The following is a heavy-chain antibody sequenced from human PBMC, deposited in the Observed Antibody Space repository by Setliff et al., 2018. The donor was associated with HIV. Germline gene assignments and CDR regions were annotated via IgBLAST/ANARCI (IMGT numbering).Heavy chain of an antibody. CDR1: GYKFTGYW. Sequence: GESLKISCKGSGYKFTGYWIGWARQMPGKSLEWMGIIYPGDSDTRYSPSFQGQVTISTDKSISTAFLKWSSLKASDTAMYYCARHSHYDRSGYYYHKMPDDAFDIWGLGTMVTVSS. D-gene: IGHD3-22*01. V-gene: IGHV5-51*01. CDR2: IYPGDSDT. J-gene: IGHJ3*02. CDR3: ARHSHYDRSGYYYHKMPDDAFDI.